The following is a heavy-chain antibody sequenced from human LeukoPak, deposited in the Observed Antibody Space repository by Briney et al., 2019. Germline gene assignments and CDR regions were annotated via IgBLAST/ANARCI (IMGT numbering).Heavy chain of an antibody. V-gene: IGHV3-43D*03. CDR1: GFTFDDYA. Sequence: GGSLRLSCAASGFTFDDYAMHWVRQAPGKGLEWVSLISWDGGSTYYADSVKGRFTISGDNSKNSLYLQMNSLRAEDTALYYCAKNRGNYYYYMDVWGKGTTVTVSS. J-gene: IGHJ6*03. CDR3: AKNRGNYYYYMDV. CDR2: ISWDGGST. D-gene: IGHD1-14*01.